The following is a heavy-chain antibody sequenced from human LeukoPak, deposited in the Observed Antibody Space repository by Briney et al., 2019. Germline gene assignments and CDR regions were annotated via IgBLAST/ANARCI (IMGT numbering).Heavy chain of an antibody. J-gene: IGHJ3*02. D-gene: IGHD2-21*02. CDR3: ARDRCLAYCGGDCCLRGAFDI. Sequence: AASVKVSCKVSGYSLTELSMHWVRQAPGQGLEWMGWINPNSGGTNYAQKFQGRVTMTRDTSISTAYMELSRLRSDDTAVYYCARDRCLAYCGGDCCLRGAFDIWGQGTMVTVSS. CDR1: GYSLTELS. V-gene: IGHV1-2*02. CDR2: INPNSGGT.